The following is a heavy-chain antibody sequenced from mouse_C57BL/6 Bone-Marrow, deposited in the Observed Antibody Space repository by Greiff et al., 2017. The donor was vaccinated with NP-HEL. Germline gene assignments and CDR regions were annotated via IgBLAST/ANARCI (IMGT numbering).Heavy chain of an antibody. CDR1: GFTFSDYG. Sequence: EVKLMESGGGLVQPGGSLKLSCAASGFTFSDYGMAWVRQAPRKGPEWVAFISNLAYSIYYADTVTGRFTISRENAKNTLYLEMSSLRSEDTAMYYCARPITTVVHWYFDVWGTGTTVTVSS. CDR3: ARPITTVVHWYFDV. V-gene: IGHV5-15*01. J-gene: IGHJ1*03. CDR2: ISNLAYSI. D-gene: IGHD1-1*01.